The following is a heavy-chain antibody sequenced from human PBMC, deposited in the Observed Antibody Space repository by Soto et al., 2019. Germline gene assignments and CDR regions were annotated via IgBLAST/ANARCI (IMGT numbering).Heavy chain of an antibody. CDR2: INHSGDT. V-gene: IGHV4-34*01. CDR3: ARTGGMDV. CDR1: GGSFSDYY. J-gene: IGHJ6*02. Sequence: QVQLQQVGAGLLKPSETLSLTCAVYGGSFSDYYWSWLRQTPEKGLEWIGEINHSGDTKYNPSLESRVSISVDTSKSQFSLKLNSVTAADTAVYYCARTGGMDVWGQGATVTVSS.